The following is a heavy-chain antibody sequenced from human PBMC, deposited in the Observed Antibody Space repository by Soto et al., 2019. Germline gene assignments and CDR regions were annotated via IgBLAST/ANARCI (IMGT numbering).Heavy chain of an antibody. V-gene: IGHV1-18*01. CDR2: ISAYNGNT. J-gene: IGHJ6*02. Sequence: ASVKVSCKASGYTFTSYGISWVRQAPGQGLEWMGWISAYNGNTNYAQKLQGRVTMTTDTSTSTAYMELRSLRSDDTAVYYCARDEDEMGVAKPPVSYSGMDVWGQGTTVTV. CDR3: ARDEDEMGVAKPPVSYSGMDV. D-gene: IGHD5-12*01. CDR1: GYTFTSYG.